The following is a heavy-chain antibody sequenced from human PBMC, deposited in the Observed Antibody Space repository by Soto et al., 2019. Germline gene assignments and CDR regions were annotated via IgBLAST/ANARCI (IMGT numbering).Heavy chain of an antibody. CDR2: IYSAGNT. CDR3: ARDFVVGGPTINYYYGMDV. CDR1: GSTASSNF. J-gene: IGHJ6*02. Sequence: EVQLVESGGDLVQPGGSLRPPFAPSGSTASSNFMSWFRQAPGKGLEWTSFIYSAGNTYYADSVKGRFTISRDNSKNTLYLQMNSLGAEDTAVYYCARDFVVGGPTINYYYGMDVWGQGTTVTVSS. D-gene: IGHD1-26*01. V-gene: IGHV3-66*01.